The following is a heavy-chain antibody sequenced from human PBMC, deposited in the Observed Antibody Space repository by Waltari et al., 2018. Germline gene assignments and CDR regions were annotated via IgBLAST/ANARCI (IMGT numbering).Heavy chain of an antibody. CDR2: VDGCGRT. CDR3: ARDRGRGLYLDS. J-gene: IGHJ4*02. CDR1: GDSMSYW. D-gene: IGHD2-15*01. Sequence: QLQESGPGLVKPSGTLSLTCVAPGDSMSYWWSWVRPSPATGLEWIGPVDGCGRTNYKPSLQSRVTISMETSNNQFSLKLTSTTAADTAIYYCARDRGRGLYLDSWGQGTLVTVSP. V-gene: IGHV4-4*02.